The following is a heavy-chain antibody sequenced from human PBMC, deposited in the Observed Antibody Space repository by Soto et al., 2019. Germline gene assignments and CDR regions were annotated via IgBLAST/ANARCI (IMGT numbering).Heavy chain of an antibody. Sequence: PSETLSLTCTVSGGSISGDYNKDYYYWSWIRQPPGKGLEWIGYIYYSGSTHYNSSLEGRLTISVDTSKNQFSLQLSSVTAADTAVYYCAREMIRGNYYFDFWGQGILVTVSS. CDR3: AREMIRGNYYFDF. CDR1: GGSISGDYNKDYYY. CDR2: IYYSGST. V-gene: IGHV4-30-4*01. J-gene: IGHJ4*02. D-gene: IGHD3-10*01.